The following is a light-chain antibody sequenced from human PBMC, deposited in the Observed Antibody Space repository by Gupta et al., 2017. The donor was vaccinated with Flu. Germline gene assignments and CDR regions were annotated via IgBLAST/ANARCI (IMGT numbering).Light chain of an antibody. V-gene: IGLV1-47*02. Sequence: HSVLTHPPSASATPGQRVTISCSGSSSNIGSNYVYWYRQLPGTAPKPLIYSNNQRPSGVPDRFSGSKSGTSASLAISGLRSEDEADYYCAAWDDSLSGWVFGGGTKLTVL. CDR1: SSNIGSNY. CDR3: AAWDDSLSGWV. CDR2: SNN. J-gene: IGLJ3*02.